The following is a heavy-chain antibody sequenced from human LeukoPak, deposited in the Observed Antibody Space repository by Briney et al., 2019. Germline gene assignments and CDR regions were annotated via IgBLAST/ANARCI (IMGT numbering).Heavy chain of an antibody. CDR1: GFTFSSYW. CDR3: ARVPDIVVVVAAPLYYFDY. J-gene: IGHJ4*02. CDR2: TKGSEE. V-gene: IGHV3-7*01. Sequence: GGSLRLSCAASGFTFSSYWMSWVRQAPGKGLEWVAKTKGSEEYYVDSVQGRFTISRDNAKNSVYLQMNSLRVDDTAVYYCARVPDIVVVVAAPLYYFDYWGQGTLVTVSS. D-gene: IGHD2-15*01.